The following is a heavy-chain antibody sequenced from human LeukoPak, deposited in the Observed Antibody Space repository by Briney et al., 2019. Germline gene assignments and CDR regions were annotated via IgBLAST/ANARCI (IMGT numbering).Heavy chain of an antibody. V-gene: IGHV4-4*02. J-gene: IGHJ4*02. Sequence: SGTLSLTCAVSGGSIRSRDWWSWVRQPPGKGLEWIGEISVSGSTNYNPSLKSRVTGSADMSKNQFSLKLSSVTAADTAIYYCARLGGYYLDYWGQGILVTVSS. CDR2: ISVSGST. D-gene: IGHD3-16*01. CDR1: GGSIRSRDW. CDR3: ARLGGYYLDY.